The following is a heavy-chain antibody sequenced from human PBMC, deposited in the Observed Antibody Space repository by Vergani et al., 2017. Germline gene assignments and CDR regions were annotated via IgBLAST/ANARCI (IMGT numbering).Heavy chain of an antibody. Sequence: EVHLLESGGGLVQSGGSLRLSCAASGFTFSNSAVSRVRQAPGRGLAWVSSISGPGLSTYYADSVKGRFSISRDNSKNTVFLQMHSLRAEDTAIYYCVXEKIDLGSYFFDSWGHGILVTVSS. D-gene: IGHD2/OR15-2a*01. CDR1: GFTFSNSA. V-gene: IGHV3-23*01. CDR3: VXEKIDLGSYFFDS. CDR2: ISGPGLST. J-gene: IGHJ4*01.